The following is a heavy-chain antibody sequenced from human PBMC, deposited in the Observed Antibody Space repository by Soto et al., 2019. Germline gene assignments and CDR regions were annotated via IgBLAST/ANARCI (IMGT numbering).Heavy chain of an antibody. CDR1: GGTFSSYA. D-gene: IGHD1-26*01. Sequence: ASVKVSCKASGGTFSSYAISWVRQAPGQGLEWMGGIIPIFGTANYAQKFQGRVTITADESTSTAYMELSSLRSEDTAVYYCARVVGDSNYYYYGMDVWGQGTTVTVSS. J-gene: IGHJ6*02. V-gene: IGHV1-69*13. CDR3: ARVVGDSNYYYYGMDV. CDR2: IIPIFGTA.